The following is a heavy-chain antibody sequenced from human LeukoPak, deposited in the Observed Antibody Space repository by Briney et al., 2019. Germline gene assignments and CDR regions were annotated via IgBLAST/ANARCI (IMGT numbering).Heavy chain of an antibody. D-gene: IGHD5-18*01. CDR1: GGSISSSSYY. CDR3: ASQYSYGVGLYGMDV. Sequence: KASEALSLTCTVPGGSISSSSYYRGWIRQPPGKGLGWIGSIYYSGSTYYNPSLKSRVTISVDTSKNQFSLKLSSVTAADTAVYYCASQYSYGVGLYGMDVWGQGTTVTVSS. J-gene: IGHJ6*02. CDR2: IYYSGST. V-gene: IGHV4-39*01.